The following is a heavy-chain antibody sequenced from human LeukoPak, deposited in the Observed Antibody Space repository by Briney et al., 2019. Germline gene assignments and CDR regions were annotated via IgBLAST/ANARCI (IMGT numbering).Heavy chain of an antibody. CDR2: VNRDGSET. CDR3: ARNNGMDV. V-gene: IGHV3-7*03. CDR1: GFTLSNHW. J-gene: IGHJ6*02. Sequence: GGSLRLSCAASGFTLSNHWMTWVRQVPGRGPEWVANVNRDGSETYYLDSVKGRFTISKDNAKNSLYQQMNSLRAEDTALYHCARNNGMDVWGQGTTVTVSS.